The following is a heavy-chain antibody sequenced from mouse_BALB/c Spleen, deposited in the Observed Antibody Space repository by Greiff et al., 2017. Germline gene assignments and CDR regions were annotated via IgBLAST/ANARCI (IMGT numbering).Heavy chain of an antibody. J-gene: IGHJ2*01. CDR1: GFTFSSYT. CDR3: TRPDGTSDY. D-gene: IGHD1-3*01. CDR2: ISSGGSYT. V-gene: IGHV5-6-4*01. Sequence: EVQGVESGGGLVKPGGSLKLSCAASGFTFSSYTMSWVRQTPEKRLEWVATISSGGSYTYYPDSVKGRFTISRDNAKNTLYLQMSSLKSEDTAMYYCTRPDGTSDYRGQGTTLTVSS.